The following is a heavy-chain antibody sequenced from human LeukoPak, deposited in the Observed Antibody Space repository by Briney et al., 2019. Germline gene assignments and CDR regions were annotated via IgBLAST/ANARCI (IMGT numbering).Heavy chain of an antibody. CDR2: ISAYNGNT. D-gene: IGHD2-21*01. CDR1: GYTFTSYG. J-gene: IGHJ4*02. V-gene: IGHV1-18*01. CDR3: ARALPTAYCGGDCYSPYFDY. Sequence: SVKVSCKASGYTFTSYGISWVRQAPGQGLEWMGWISAYNGNTNYPQKLQGRVTMTTDTSTSTAYMELRSLRSDDTAVYYCARALPTAYCGGDCYSPYFDYWGQGTLVTVSS.